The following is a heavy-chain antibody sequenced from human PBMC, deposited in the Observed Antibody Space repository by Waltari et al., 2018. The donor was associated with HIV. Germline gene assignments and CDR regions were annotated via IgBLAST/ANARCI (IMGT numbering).Heavy chain of an antibody. J-gene: IGHJ4*02. CDR3: AKGGANPIDF. V-gene: IGHV3-74*01. D-gene: IGHD1-26*01. CDR1: GFTLSSYW. CDR2: INSDGSTT. Sequence: EVRLVESGRGLVQPGGSLRLSCAASGFTLSSYWMHWVRQAPGKGLVWVSRINSDGSTTSYADSVKGRFTISRDNAKNTLYLQRNSLRAEDTAVYYCAKGGANPIDFWGQGTLVTVSS.